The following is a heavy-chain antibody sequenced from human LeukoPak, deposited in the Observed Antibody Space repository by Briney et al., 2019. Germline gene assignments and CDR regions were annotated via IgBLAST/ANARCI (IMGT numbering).Heavy chain of an antibody. D-gene: IGHD5-24*01. CDR3: SSATISNY. Sequence: GSLKLSCAASGFTFSGSAMHWVRQASGKGLEWVGRIRSKAISYATAYAASVKGRFTISRDDSKNTAYLQMNSLKTEDTAVYYCSSATISNYWGQGTLVTVSS. J-gene: IGHJ4*02. V-gene: IGHV3-73*01. CDR1: GFTFSGSA. CDR2: IRSKAISYAT.